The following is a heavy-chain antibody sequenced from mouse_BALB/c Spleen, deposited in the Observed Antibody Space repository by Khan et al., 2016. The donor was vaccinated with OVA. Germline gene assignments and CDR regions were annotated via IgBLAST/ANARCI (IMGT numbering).Heavy chain of an antibody. CDR1: GFTFSNFG. D-gene: IGHD1-1*01. V-gene: IGHV5-17*02. J-gene: IGHJ3*01. CDR2: ISSGSSTI. CDR3: TRDYYGSSYVAY. Sequence: EVELVESGGGLVQPGGSRKLSCAASGFTFSNFGMHWFRQAPEKGLEWVAYISSGSSTIYYADTVKGRFTISRDNPKNNLFLQMTSLRSEDTAMYYCTRDYYGSSYVAYWGQGTLVTVSA.